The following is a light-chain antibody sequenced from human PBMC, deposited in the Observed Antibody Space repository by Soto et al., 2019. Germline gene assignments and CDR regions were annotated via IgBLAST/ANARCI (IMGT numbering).Light chain of an antibody. Sequence: EIQMAQKRSDMSPSGEDRGSSTWRASQGISNYLAWFQQKPGKVPKRLIYAASSLQSGVPSRFSGSGSGTEFTLTISSLQPEDFASYYCLQHDSYPRTFGQGTKVDIK. CDR1: QGISNY. J-gene: IGKJ1*01. V-gene: IGKV1-17*03. CDR2: AAS. CDR3: LQHDSYPRT.